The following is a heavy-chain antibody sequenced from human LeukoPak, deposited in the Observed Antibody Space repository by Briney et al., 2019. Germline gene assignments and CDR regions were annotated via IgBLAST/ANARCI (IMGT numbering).Heavy chain of an antibody. Sequence: GGSLRLSCAASGFTFSSYSMNWVRQAPGKGLEWVSSISSSSSYIYYADSVKGRFTISRDNAKNSLYLQMNSLRAEDTAVYYCAREPSWGAAAGIDYWGQGTLVTVSS. CDR3: AREPSWGAAAGIDY. D-gene: IGHD6-13*01. CDR1: GFTFSSYS. V-gene: IGHV3-21*01. CDR2: ISSSSSYI. J-gene: IGHJ4*02.